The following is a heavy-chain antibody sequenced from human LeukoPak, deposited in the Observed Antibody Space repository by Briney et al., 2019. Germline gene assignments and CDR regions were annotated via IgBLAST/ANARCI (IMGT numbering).Heavy chain of an antibody. CDR1: GGSISSYY. V-gene: IGHV4-59*01. J-gene: IGHJ3*02. CDR3: ARQGFYSSGYYRSSGVAVPLDAFDI. Sequence: PSETLSLTCTVSGGSISSYYWSWIRQPPGKGLEWIGYIYYSGSTNNNPSLKSRVTISVDTSKNQFSLKLSSVTAADTAVYYCARQGFYSSGYYRSSGVAVPLDAFDIWGQGTMVTVSS. CDR2: IYYSGST. D-gene: IGHD3-22*01.